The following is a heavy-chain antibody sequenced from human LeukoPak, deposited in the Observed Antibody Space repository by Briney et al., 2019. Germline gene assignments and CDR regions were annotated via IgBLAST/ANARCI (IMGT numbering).Heavy chain of an antibody. CDR2: ISSSSSYI. D-gene: IGHD4-23*01. CDR3: ASDMTTVVPGVY. Sequence: GGSLRLSCAASGFTFSSYSMNWVRQAPGKGLEWVSSISSSSSYIYYADSVKGRFTISRDNAKNSLYLQMNSLRAEDTAVYYCASDMTTVVPGVYWGQGTLVTVSS. V-gene: IGHV3-21*01. CDR1: GFTFSSYS. J-gene: IGHJ4*02.